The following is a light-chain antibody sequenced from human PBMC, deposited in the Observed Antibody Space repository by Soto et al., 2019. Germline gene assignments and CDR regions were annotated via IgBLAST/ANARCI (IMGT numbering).Light chain of an antibody. V-gene: IGLV2-14*01. CDR1: SSDVGGYNY. CDR3: SSSTSSSTHVV. J-gene: IGLJ2*01. CDR2: DVS. Sequence: QSALTQPASVSGSPGQSITISCTGTSSDVGGYNYVSWYQQHPGKAPKLMIYDVSNRPSGVSNRFYGSTSGNTASLTISGLQADDEADYYCSSSTSSSTHVVFGGGTKLTVL.